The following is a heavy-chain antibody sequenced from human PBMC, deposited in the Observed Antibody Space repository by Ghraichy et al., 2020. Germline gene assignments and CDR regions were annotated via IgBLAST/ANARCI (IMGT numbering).Heavy chain of an antibody. J-gene: IGHJ4*02. CDR1: GFTFSSYA. CDR3: ARDILGYCSGGSCYPREDY. V-gene: IGHV3-30-3*01. Sequence: GGSLRLSCAASGFTFSSYAMHWVRQAPGKGLEWVAVISYDGSNKYYADSVKGRFTISRDNSKNTLYLQMNSLRAEDTAVYYCARDILGYCSGGSCYPREDYWGQGTLVTVSS. D-gene: IGHD2-15*01. CDR2: ISYDGSNK.